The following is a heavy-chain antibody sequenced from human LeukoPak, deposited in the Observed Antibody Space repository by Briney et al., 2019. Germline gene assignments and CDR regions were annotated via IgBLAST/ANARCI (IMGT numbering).Heavy chain of an antibody. CDR3: ARALSISSTLYYFDY. CDR1: GFTFSDYY. Sequence: KPGGSLRLSCAASGFTFSDYYMSWIRQAPGKGLEWVSYISSSSSYTNYADSVKGRFTISRDNAKNSLYLQMNSLRAEDTAVYYCARALSISSTLYYFDYWGQGTLVTVSS. D-gene: IGHD6-13*01. J-gene: IGHJ4*02. CDR2: ISSSSSYT. V-gene: IGHV3-11*05.